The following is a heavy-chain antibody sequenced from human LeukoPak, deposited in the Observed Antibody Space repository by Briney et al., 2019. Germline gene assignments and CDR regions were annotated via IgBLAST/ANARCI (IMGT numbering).Heavy chain of an antibody. Sequence: PSETLSLTCAVSGGSISSGGYSWSWIRQPPGKGLEWIGYIYHSGSTYYNPSLKSRVTISVDRSKNQFSLKLSSVTAADTAVYYCARARGGGRVAVWGSYRYRYYFDYWGQGTLVTVSS. CDR3: ARARGGGRVAVWGSYRYRYYFDY. V-gene: IGHV4-30-2*01. CDR2: IYHSGST. CDR1: GGSISSGGYS. J-gene: IGHJ4*02. D-gene: IGHD3-16*02.